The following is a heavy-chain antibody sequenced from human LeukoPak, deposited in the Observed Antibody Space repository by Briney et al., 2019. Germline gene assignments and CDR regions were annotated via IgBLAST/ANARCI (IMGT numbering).Heavy chain of an antibody. V-gene: IGHV3-53*04. Sequence: GGSLRLSCAASGFTVSTNCMTWVRQAPGKGLEWVSTIYSGGTTYYAGSVMGRFTISRHNSRNTLYLQMNSLRAEDTAVYYCARVDTVMAYYFDLWGQGTLVTASS. J-gene: IGHJ4*02. D-gene: IGHD5-18*01. CDR2: IYSGGTT. CDR1: GFTVSTNC. CDR3: ARVDTVMAYYFDL.